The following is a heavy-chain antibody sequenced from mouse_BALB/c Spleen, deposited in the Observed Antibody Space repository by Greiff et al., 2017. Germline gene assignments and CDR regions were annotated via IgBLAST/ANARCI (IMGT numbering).Heavy chain of an antibody. CDR3: ARRNYDYDVFDY. Sequence: EVQLVESGGGLVKPGGSLKLSCAASGFTFSSYAMSWVRQTPEKRLEWVASISSGGSTYYPDSVKGRFTISRDNARNILYLQMSSLRSEDTAMYYCARRNYDYDVFDYWGQGTTLTVSS. J-gene: IGHJ2*01. V-gene: IGHV5-6-5*01. D-gene: IGHD2-4*01. CDR1: GFTFSSYA. CDR2: ISSGGST.